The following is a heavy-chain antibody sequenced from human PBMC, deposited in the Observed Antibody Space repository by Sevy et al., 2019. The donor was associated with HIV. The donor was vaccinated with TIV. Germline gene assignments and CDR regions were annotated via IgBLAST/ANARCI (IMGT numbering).Heavy chain of an antibody. V-gene: IGHV3-13*01. D-gene: IGHD3-10*01. CDR3: AREVPGSLYGMDV. CDR1: GFTFSSYD. Sequence: EGSLRLSCAASGFTFSSYDIHWVRQATGKGLEWVSAIRTAGDTYYPDSVKGRFTISREDAKNSLYLQMNSLRAGDTAVYYCAREVPGSLYGMDVWGQGTTVTVSS. CDR2: IRTAGDT. J-gene: IGHJ6*02.